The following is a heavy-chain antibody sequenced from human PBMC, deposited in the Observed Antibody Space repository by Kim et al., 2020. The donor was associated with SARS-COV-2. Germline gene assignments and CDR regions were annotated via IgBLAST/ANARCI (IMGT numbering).Heavy chain of an antibody. CDR3: AREMGEADYYGSGSYNRGVWFDP. V-gene: IGHV1-69*13. Sequence: SVKVSCKASGGTFSSYAISWVRQAPGQGLEWMGGIIPIFGTANYAQKFQGRVTITADESTSTAYMELSSLRSEDTAVYYCAREMGEADYYGSGSYNRGVWFDPWGQGTLVTVSS. CDR2: IIPIFGTA. CDR1: GGTFSSYA. J-gene: IGHJ5*02. D-gene: IGHD3-10*01.